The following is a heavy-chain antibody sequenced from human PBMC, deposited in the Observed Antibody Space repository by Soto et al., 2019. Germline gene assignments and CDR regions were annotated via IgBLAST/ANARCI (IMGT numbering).Heavy chain of an antibody. CDR3: ARRVVVTSVRDIAYYYYGLDV. CDR2: IIPMFDST. D-gene: IGHD2-21*02. Sequence: AAVKVSCKAFGGTFSSYAICWVRQAPGQGLEWMGGIIPMFDSTNYAQKFQGRVTITADESTSTAFMELSSLRSEDTAVYYCARRVVVTSVRDIAYYYYGLDVWGQGTTVTVSS. J-gene: IGHJ6*02. CDR1: GGTFSSYA. V-gene: IGHV1-69*13.